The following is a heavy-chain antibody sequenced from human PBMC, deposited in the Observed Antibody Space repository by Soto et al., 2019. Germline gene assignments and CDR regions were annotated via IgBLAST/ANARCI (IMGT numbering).Heavy chain of an antibody. Sequence: QVQLVQSGAEVKKPGASVKVSCKASGYTFTSYDINWVRQATGQGLEWLGWMNPNSGNTGYAQKFVGRVTMTRNTSISTPYMELSSLRSEDTAVYYCASRIYSKPNPKSNYYYYYVDFWGKGTTVTVSS. CDR3: ASRIYSKPNPKSNYYYYYVDF. CDR1: GYTFTSYD. CDR2: MNPNSGNT. J-gene: IGHJ6*03. D-gene: IGHD2-15*01. V-gene: IGHV1-8*01.